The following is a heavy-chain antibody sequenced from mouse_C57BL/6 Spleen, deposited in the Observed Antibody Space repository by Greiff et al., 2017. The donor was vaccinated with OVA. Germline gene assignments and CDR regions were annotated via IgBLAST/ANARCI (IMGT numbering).Heavy chain of an antibody. J-gene: IGHJ3*01. CDR2: IWSDGST. D-gene: IGHD3-2*02. V-gene: IGHV2-6-1*01. CDR1: GFSLTSYG. Sequence: VQRVESGPGLVAPSQSLSITCTVSGFSLTSYGVHWVRQPPGKGLEWLVVIWSDGSTTYNSALKSRLSISKDNSKSQVFLKMNSLQTDDTAMYYCARHEGSSGYVGFAYWGQGTLVTVSA. CDR3: ARHEGSSGYVGFAY.